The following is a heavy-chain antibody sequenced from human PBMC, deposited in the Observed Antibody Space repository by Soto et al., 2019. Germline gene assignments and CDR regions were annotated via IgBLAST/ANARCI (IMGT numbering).Heavy chain of an antibody. CDR2: ISGSGGST. Sequence: GGSLRLSCAASGFTFSSYAMSWVRQAPGKGLEWVSAISGSGGSTYYADSVKGRFTISRDNSKNTLNLQMNSLRAEDAAVYSGAKDGIGVPAAPSWFDPWGQGTLVTVSS. CDR1: GFTFSSYA. CDR3: AKDGIGVPAAPSWFDP. D-gene: IGHD2-2*01. J-gene: IGHJ5*02. V-gene: IGHV3-23*01.